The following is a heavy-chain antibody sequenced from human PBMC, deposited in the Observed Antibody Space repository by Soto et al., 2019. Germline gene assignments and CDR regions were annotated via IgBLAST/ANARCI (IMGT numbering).Heavy chain of an antibody. Sequence: SVTLSLTRFVSDASTGGSYWNWISETTGKVLEWIGYIHYSGSTNYNPSLKSRVTMSVDSAKNQFSLELNSVSAADTAVYFCAKYRRTDAEGYSFDYWGQGALVT. CDR1: DASTGGSY. V-gene: IGHV4-59*01. J-gene: IGHJ4*02. D-gene: IGHD2-15*01. CDR2: IHYSGST. CDR3: AKYRRTDAEGYSFDY.